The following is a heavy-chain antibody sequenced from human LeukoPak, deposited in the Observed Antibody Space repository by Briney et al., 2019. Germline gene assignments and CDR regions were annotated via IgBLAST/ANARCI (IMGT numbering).Heavy chain of an antibody. CDR2: IYYSGST. J-gene: IGHJ4*02. D-gene: IGHD6-13*01. CDR3: ASTSIAAAVDY. CDR1: GGSISSYY. V-gene: IGHV4-59*08. Sequence: SETLSLTCTVSGGSISSYYWSWIRQPPWKGLEWIGYIYYSGSTNYNPSLKSRVTISVDTSKNQFSLKLSSVTAADTAVYYCASTSIAAAVDYWGQGTLVTVSS.